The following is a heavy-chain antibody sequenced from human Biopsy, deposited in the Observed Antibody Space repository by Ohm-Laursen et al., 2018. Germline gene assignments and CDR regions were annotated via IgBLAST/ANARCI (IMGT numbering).Heavy chain of an antibody. Sequence: SLRLSCSASGVTLSGYGMNWVRQAPGKGLEWVSSISASSSYIYYADSVKGRFTVSRDNTKNTLYLQMNSLRAADTAIYFCAKELLPPGVGGPWLDSWGQGTPVTVSS. V-gene: IGHV3-21*06. J-gene: IGHJ5*01. CDR3: AKELLPPGVGGPWLDS. CDR2: ISASSSYI. CDR1: GVTLSGYG. D-gene: IGHD3-10*01.